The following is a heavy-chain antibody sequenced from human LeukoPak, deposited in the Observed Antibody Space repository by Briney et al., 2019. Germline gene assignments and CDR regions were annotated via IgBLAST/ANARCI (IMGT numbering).Heavy chain of an antibody. CDR1: GGSFSGYY. V-gene: IGHV4-34*01. Sequence: TETLSLTCAVYGGSFSGYYWTWIRQPPGKGLEWIGEINHSGSTNYNPSLKSRVTISVDTSKNHLSLKLNSVTAADTAVYYCARLSLLPQHITMVRGVHPWGQGTLVTVSS. J-gene: IGHJ5*02. D-gene: IGHD3-10*01. CDR2: INHSGST. CDR3: ARLSLLPQHITMVRGVHP.